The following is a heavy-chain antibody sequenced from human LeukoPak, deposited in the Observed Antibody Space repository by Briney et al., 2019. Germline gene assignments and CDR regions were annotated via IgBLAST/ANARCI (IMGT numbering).Heavy chain of an antibody. J-gene: IGHJ3*02. D-gene: IGHD3-3*01. Sequence: ASVKVSCKASGYTFTSYDINWVRQATGQGLEWMGWMNPNSGNAGYAQKFQGRVTMTRNTSISTAYMELSSLRSEDTAVYYCARGDRVRTNAFDIWGQGTMVTVSS. V-gene: IGHV1-8*01. CDR3: ARGDRVRTNAFDI. CDR1: GYTFTSYD. CDR2: MNPNSGNA.